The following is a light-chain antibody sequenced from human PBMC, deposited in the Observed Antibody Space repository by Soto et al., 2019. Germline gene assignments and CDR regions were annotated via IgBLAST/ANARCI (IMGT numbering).Light chain of an antibody. CDR3: QQYGTSPFS. V-gene: IGKV3-20*01. CDR1: QSVSSTY. Sequence: EIGLTQSPGTLSLSPGERATLSCRASQSVSSTYLAWYQQKPGQAPRLLIYGASSRATGIPDRFSGSGSGRDVTLTITTLEPEDFVVYYCQQYGTSPFSFGGGTKVEIK. J-gene: IGKJ4*01. CDR2: GAS.